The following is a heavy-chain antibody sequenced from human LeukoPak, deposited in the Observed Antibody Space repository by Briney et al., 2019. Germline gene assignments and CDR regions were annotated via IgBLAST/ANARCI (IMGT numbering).Heavy chain of an antibody. Sequence: GGSLRLSCAASGFTVNNYSMNWVRQAPGKGLEWVSFSSGGGETTYYADSAKGRFTISRDNSQNTLYLPMNSLRAEDTAVYYCARDYADYVGYFFFDYWGQGTLVTVSS. V-gene: IGHV3-23*01. CDR3: ARDYADYVGYFFFDY. D-gene: IGHD4-17*01. CDR2: SSGGGETT. CDR1: GFTVNNYS. J-gene: IGHJ4*02.